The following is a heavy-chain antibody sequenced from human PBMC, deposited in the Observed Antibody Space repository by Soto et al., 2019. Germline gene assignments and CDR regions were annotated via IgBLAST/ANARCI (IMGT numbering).Heavy chain of an antibody. J-gene: IGHJ6*02. D-gene: IGHD1-26*01. V-gene: IGHV5-10-1*01. CDR2: IDPSDSYT. CDR3: ARLALPAEYYYYGMDV. CDR1: GYSFTSYW. Sequence: PGESLKISCKGSGYSFTSYWISWVRQMPGKGLEWMGRIDPSDSYTNYSPSFQGHVTISADKSISTAYLQWSSLKASDTAMYYCARLALPAEYYYYGMDVRGQGTTVTVSS.